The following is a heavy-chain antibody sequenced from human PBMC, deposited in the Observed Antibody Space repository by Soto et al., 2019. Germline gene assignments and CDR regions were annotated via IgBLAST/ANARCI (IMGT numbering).Heavy chain of an antibody. V-gene: IGHV3-21*01. J-gene: IGHJ5*02. D-gene: IGHD2-2*02. CDR3: ARDGGRGYCSSTSCYTGIDNWFDP. Sequence: GGSLRLSCAASGFTFSSYSMNWVRQAPGKGLEWVSSISSSSSYIYYADSVKGRFTISRDNAKNSLYLQMNSLRAEDTAVYYFARDGGRGYCSSTSCYTGIDNWFDPWGQGTLVTVSS. CDR2: ISSSSSYI. CDR1: GFTFSSYS.